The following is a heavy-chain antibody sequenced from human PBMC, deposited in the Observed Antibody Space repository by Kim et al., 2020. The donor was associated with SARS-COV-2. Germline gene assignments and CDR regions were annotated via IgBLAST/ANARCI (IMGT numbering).Heavy chain of an antibody. CDR1: GFTLSSYG. CDR3: VRDHWLGESNLAFDV. D-gene: IGHD3-10*01. CDR2: TSYDGTKK. V-gene: IGHV3-33*05. J-gene: IGHJ3*01. Sequence: GGSLRLSCRTSGFTLSSYGVHWVRQAPGKGLEWVAVTSYDGTKKRYVDSVKGRFTISRDNSKNTVNLQMNSLRVEDTALYYCVRDHWLGESNLAFDVWGQGTTVIVSS.